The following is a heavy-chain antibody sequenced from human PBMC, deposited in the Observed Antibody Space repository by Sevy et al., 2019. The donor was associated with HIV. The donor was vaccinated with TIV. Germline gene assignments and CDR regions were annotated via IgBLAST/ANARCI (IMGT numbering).Heavy chain of an antibody. D-gene: IGHD3-3*01. CDR3: ARDRTRGNYDFWSGPRVWIDP. V-gene: IGHV1-18*01. CDR1: GYTFTSYG. J-gene: IGHJ5*02. CDR2: ISAYNGNT. Sequence: ASVKVSCKASGYTFTSYGISWVRQAPGQGLEWMGWISAYNGNTNYAQKLQGRVTMTTDTSTSTAYMELRSRRSDDTAVNYWARDRTRGNYDFWSGPRVWIDPWVQGTLVTVSS.